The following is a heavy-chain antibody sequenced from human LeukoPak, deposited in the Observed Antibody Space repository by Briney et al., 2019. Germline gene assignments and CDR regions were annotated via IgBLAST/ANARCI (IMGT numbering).Heavy chain of an antibody. D-gene: IGHD1-26*01. CDR2: IDRSGVT. V-gene: IGHV3-53*01. CDR3: AKDYRAHPLRPNWLDP. CDR1: GFTVHSNY. J-gene: IGHJ5*02. Sequence: GGSLRLSCAASGFTVHSNYMSWIRQAPGKGLEWVSVIDRSGVTHYADSVKGRFTISRDNSKNMLYLQMNSLRVEDTGMYYCAKDYRAHPLRPNWLDPWGQGTLVTVSS.